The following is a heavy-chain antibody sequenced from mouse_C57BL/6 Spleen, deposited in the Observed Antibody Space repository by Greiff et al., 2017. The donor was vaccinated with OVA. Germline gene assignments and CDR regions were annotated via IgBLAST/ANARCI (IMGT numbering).Heavy chain of an antibody. CDR3: ARVRGLLPYAMDY. CDR1: GYTFTSYW. V-gene: IGHV1-69*01. D-gene: IGHD2-3*01. J-gene: IGHJ4*01. Sequence: QVQLKQPGAELVMPGASVKLSCKASGYTFTSYWMHWVKQRPGQGLEWIGEIDPSDSYTNYNQKFKGKSTLTVDKSSSTAYMQLSSLTSEDSAVYYCARVRGLLPYAMDYWGQGTSVTVSS. CDR2: IDPSDSYT.